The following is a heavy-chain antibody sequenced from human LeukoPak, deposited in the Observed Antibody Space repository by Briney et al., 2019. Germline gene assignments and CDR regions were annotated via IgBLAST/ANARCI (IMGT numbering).Heavy chain of an antibody. J-gene: IGHJ4*02. CDR2: IKQDGSEK. Sequence: GGSLRLSCAASGFSLSSYWMTWVRQAPGKGLEWVANIKQDGSEKNYVDSVKGRFTISRDNAKNSLYLQMNSLRVEDTAVYYCARGGAARPDFWGQGTLVTVSS. V-gene: IGHV3-7*01. CDR3: ARGGAARPDF. D-gene: IGHD6-6*01. CDR1: GFSLSSYW.